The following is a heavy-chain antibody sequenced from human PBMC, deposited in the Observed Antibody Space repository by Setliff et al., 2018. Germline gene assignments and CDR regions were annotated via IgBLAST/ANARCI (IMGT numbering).Heavy chain of an antibody. CDR2: ISYSGRT. CDR3: ASVAYPNGGSCRYIDN. CDR1: GGAVSGDY. D-gene: IGHD2-15*01. J-gene: IGHJ4*02. Sequence: SETLSLTCSVSGGAVSGDYWTWIRQHPVKGLEWIGYISYSGRTSYNPSLYSRITVSLDRSKNQFSLQLNAVTAAHTAMYYCASVAYPNGGSCRYIDNWGQGTLVTVSS. V-gene: IGHV4-31*03.